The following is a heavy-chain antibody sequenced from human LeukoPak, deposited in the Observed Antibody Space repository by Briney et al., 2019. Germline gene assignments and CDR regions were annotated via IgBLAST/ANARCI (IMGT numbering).Heavy chain of an antibody. J-gene: IGHJ3*02. Sequence: GGSLRLSCAASGFAFSSYAMSWVRLAPGKGLEWVSGITGSGGSTYYADSVKGRFTISRDNSKNTLYPQMNSLRAEDTAVYYCAKEGRVGYSSSSWAFDIWGQGTMVTVSS. D-gene: IGHD6-6*01. V-gene: IGHV3-23*01. CDR3: AKEGRVGYSSSSWAFDI. CDR1: GFAFSSYA. CDR2: ITGSGGST.